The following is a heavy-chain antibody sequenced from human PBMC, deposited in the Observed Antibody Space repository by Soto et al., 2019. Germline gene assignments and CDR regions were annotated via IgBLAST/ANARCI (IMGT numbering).Heavy chain of an antibody. CDR2: IWHDGSNK. D-gene: IGHD1-26*01. J-gene: IGHJ4*02. CDR3: TRAAIRGELLEY. V-gene: IGHV3-33*01. CDR1: GFTFNNYG. Sequence: QVQLVESGGGVVQPGRSLRLSCAASGFTFNNYGMHWVCQAPGKGLEWVAFIWHDGSNKGYADSVKGRFTISRDNSKNTVNLQMNSLTVEESAVYYCTRAAIRGELLEYWGQGTQVTVSS.